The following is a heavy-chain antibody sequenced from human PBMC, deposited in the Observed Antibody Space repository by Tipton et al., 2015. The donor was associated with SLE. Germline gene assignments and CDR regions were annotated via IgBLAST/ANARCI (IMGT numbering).Heavy chain of an antibody. V-gene: IGHV4-30-4*08. CDR2: IYYSGST. J-gene: IGHJ4*02. CDR3: ARIHPNNYGDYGPVDY. D-gene: IGHD4-17*01. Sequence: TLSLTCTVSGGSINSGDYYWSWIRQHPGKGLEWIGYIYYSGSTYYNPSLKSRLTISADTFKNQFSLKVTSVTAADTAVYFCARIHPNNYGDYGPVDYWGQGILVTVSS. CDR1: GGSINSGDYY.